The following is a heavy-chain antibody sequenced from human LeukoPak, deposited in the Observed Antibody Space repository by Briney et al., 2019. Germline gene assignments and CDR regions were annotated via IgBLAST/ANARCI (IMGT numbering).Heavy chain of an antibody. V-gene: IGHV1-2*06. D-gene: IGHD3-10*01. Sequence: ASVKVSCKDSGNTFTGYNMHWVRQAPGQGLEWMARIFLKSGVTSYAQKFQGRVTVTRDTSISTAYMELSRLRSDDTAVYYCARGPDYYGSGSFYYMDVWGKGTTVTVSS. CDR3: ARGPDYYGSGSFYYMDV. CDR1: GNTFTGYN. CDR2: IFLKSGVT. J-gene: IGHJ6*03.